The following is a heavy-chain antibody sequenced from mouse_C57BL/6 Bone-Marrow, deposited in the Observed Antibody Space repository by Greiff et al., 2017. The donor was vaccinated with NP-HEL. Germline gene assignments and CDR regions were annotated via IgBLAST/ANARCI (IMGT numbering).Heavy chain of an antibody. CDR1: GYAFSSYW. Sequence: QVQLQQSGAELVKPGASVKISCKASGYAFSSYWMNWVKQRPGKGLEWIGQIYPGDGDTNYNGKFKGKATLTADKSSSTAYMQLSSLTSEDSAVYFCARRYYGSGRFAYWGQGTLVTVSA. V-gene: IGHV1-80*01. CDR2: IYPGDGDT. D-gene: IGHD1-1*01. J-gene: IGHJ3*01. CDR3: ARRYYGSGRFAY.